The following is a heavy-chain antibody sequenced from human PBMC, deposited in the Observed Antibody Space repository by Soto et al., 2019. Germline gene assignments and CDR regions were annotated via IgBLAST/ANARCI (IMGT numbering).Heavy chain of an antibody. CDR3: ANYSHGGRYNWFDP. V-gene: IGHV3-23*01. J-gene: IGHJ5*02. CDR1: GFTFSSYA. CDR2: ISGDVGST. D-gene: IGHD2-15*01. Sequence: EVQLLESGGGLVQPGGSLRLSCAASGFTFSSYAMTWVRQAPGKGLEWVASISGDVGSTYYADSVKGRFAISRDNSKNTLYLQMDSLRAEDTAIYYCANYSHGGRYNWFDPCGLGTLVTVSS.